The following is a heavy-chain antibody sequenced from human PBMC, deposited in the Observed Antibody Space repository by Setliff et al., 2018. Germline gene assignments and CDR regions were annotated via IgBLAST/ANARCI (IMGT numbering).Heavy chain of an antibody. J-gene: IGHJ4*02. Sequence: GGSLRLSCAASGFTFSSYAMSWVRQAPGKGLEWVSAISGSGGSTYYADSVKGRFTISRDNSKNTLYLQMNSLRAEDTAVYYCAKDTDYCGGDCYIELDYRGQGTLVTVSS. CDR1: GFTFSSYA. V-gene: IGHV3-23*01. CDR3: AKDTDYCGGDCYIELDY. CDR2: ISGSGGST. D-gene: IGHD2-21*02.